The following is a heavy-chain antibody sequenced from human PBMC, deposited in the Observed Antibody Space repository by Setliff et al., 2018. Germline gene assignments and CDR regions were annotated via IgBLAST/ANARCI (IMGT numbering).Heavy chain of an antibody. J-gene: IGHJ4*02. D-gene: IGHD5-18*01. CDR3: ARGRIQLWKYYFDL. V-gene: IGHV4-34*01. CDR2: INHSGST. CDR1: GGSFSGYY. Sequence: SETLSLTCAVYGGSFSGYYWSWIRQPPGKGLEWIGEINHSGSTNYNPSLKSRVTISVDTSKNQFSLKLSSVTAADTAVYYCARGRIQLWKYYFDLWGQGMLVTVSS.